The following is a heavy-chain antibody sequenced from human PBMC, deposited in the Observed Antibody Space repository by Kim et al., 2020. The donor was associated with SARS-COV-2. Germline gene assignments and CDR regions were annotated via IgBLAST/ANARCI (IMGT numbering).Heavy chain of an antibody. J-gene: IGHJ3*01. CDR1: GFTFRTYA. CDR3: AKDHGRDDFDF. V-gene: IGHV3-23*03. Sequence: GGSLRLSCAASGFTFRTYAMSWVRQAPGKWLEWVSDIYSGGEQTFYADSVKGRFTVSRDNSKNTLFLQMNNLRADDTAIYFCAKDHGRDDFDFWGPGTKVTVSS. CDR2: IYSGGEQT.